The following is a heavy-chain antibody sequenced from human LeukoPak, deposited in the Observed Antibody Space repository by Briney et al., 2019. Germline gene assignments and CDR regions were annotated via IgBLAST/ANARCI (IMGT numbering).Heavy chain of an antibody. D-gene: IGHD2-15*01. CDR3: ARGAGCGGSCYFHYYYYGMDV. CDR2: ISAYNGNT. CDR1: GYTFTSYG. Sequence: ASVKVSCKASGYTFTSYGISWVRQASGQGLEWMGWISAYNGNTNYAQKLQGRVTMTTDTSTSTAYMELRSLRSDDTAVYYCARGAGCGGSCYFHYYYYGMDVWGQGTTVTVSS. J-gene: IGHJ6*02. V-gene: IGHV1-18*01.